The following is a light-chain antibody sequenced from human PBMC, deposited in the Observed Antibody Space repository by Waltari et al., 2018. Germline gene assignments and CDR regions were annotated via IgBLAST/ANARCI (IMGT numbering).Light chain of an antibody. CDR3: LIWHSSAWV. J-gene: IGLJ3*02. CDR1: SDINVVTYR. Sequence: QAVLTQPSSLSASPGASASLPCTLRSDINVVTYRIHCYQQNPGSPPQYLLKYKSDSDKQQGSGVPSRFSGSKDASANAGILLISGLQSEDEADYYCLIWHSSAWVFGGGTKLTVL. CDR2: YKSDSDK. V-gene: IGLV5-45*03.